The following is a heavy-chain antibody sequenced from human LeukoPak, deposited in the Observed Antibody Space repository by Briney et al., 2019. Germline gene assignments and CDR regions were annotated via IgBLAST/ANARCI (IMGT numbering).Heavy chain of an antibody. CDR2: ISAYNGNT. Sequence: WASVKVSCKASGYTFTSYGISWVRQAPGQGLEWMGWISAYNGNTNYAQKLQGRVTMTTDTSTSTAYMELRSLGSDDTAVYYCAKGGGAYYYYYMDVWGKGTTVTVSS. CDR1: GYTFTSYG. CDR3: AKGGGAYYYYYMDV. V-gene: IGHV1-18*01. D-gene: IGHD1-26*01. J-gene: IGHJ6*03.